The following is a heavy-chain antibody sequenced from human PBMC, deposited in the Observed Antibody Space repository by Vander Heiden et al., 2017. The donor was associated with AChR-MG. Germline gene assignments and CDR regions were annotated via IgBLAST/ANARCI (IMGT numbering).Heavy chain of an antibody. J-gene: IGHJ6*02. V-gene: IGHV3-11*06. D-gene: IGHD6-13*01. CDR3: ASRGSSLESYYYYYGMDV. Sequence: QVQLVESGGGLVKPGGSLRLSCAASGFPFSDYSMSWIRQAPGKGLEWVSYMSSSSSYTNYADSVKGRFTISRDNAKNSLYLQMNSLRAEDTAVYYCASRGSSLESYYYYYGMDVWGQGTTVTVSS. CDR1: GFPFSDYS. CDR2: MSSSSSYT.